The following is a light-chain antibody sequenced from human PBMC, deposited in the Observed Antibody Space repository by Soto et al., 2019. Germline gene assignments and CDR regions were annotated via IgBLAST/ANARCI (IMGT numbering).Light chain of an antibody. CDR2: GAS. CDR3: QQYGGSPPYT. V-gene: IGKV3-20*01. CDR1: QGVSSHY. Sequence: EIVLTQSPDTLSLSPGERATLSCRAIQGVSSHYLAWYQQKPGQAPRLLIYGASSRATGIPDRFSGSGSGRDFTLTISGLEPEDFGLCYCQQYGGSPPYTFGQGTKVDIK. J-gene: IGKJ2*01.